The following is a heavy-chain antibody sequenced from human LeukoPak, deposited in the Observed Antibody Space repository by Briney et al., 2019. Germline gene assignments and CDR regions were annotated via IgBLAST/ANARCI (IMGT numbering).Heavy chain of an antibody. CDR2: ISSSGLTI. CDR1: GFIFSGYY. J-gene: IGHJ4*02. CDR3: ARDRLYLDD. Sequence: PGGSLRLSCAASGFIFSGYYMIWIRQAPGKGLEWVAYISSSGLTIYYADSVKGRFTISMDNAKSSLYLQMNSLRAEDTAVYYCARDRLYLDDWGQGTLVTVSS. V-gene: IGHV3-11*04.